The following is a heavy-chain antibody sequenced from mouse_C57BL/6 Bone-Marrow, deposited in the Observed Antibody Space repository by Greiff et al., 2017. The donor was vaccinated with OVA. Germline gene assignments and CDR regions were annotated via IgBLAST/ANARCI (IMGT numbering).Heavy chain of an antibody. CDR1: GYTFTDYY. Sequence: VQLQQSGPELVKPGASVTISCKASGYTFTDYYMNWVKQSHGKSLEWIGDINPNNGGTSYNQKFKGKATLTVDKSSSTAYMELRSLTSEDSAVYYCARSHYYGSSYDTFAYWGQGTLVTVSA. CDR3: ARSHYYGSSYDTFAY. J-gene: IGHJ3*01. V-gene: IGHV1-26*01. D-gene: IGHD1-1*01. CDR2: INPNNGGT.